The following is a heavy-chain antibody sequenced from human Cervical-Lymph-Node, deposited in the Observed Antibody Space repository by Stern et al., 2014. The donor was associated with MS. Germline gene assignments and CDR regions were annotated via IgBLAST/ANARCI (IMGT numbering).Heavy chain of an antibody. D-gene: IGHD2-8*01. V-gene: IGHV1-69*09. J-gene: IGHJ6*02. CDR2: IIPVGGMT. CDR3: ARASNDFYYGMDV. CDR1: GRTMSSHS. Sequence: QVQLVESGAEVKKPGSSVKVSCKASGRTMSSHSMSWMRQAHGRGLEWMGRIIPVGGMTNYAQSYLGGLTITADKSTHTVYMELNNLRSEDTALYYCARASNDFYYGMDVWGQGTTVTVS.